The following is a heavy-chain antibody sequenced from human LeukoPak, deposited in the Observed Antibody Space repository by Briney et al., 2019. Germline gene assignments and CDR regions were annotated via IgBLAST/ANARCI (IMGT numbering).Heavy chain of an antibody. CDR3: ARDARDSSGKTDY. CDR2: INTDGSST. V-gene: IGHV3-74*01. D-gene: IGHD3-22*01. Sequence: GGSLRLSCAASGFTFSSYWMHWVRQAPGKGLVWVSRINTDGSSTSYADSVKGRFTISRDNAKNSLYLQMNSLRAEDTAVYYCARDARDSSGKTDYWGQGTLVTVSS. CDR1: GFTFSSYW. J-gene: IGHJ4*02.